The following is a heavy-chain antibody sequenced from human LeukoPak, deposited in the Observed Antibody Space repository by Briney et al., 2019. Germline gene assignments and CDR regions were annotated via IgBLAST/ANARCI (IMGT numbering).Heavy chain of an antibody. CDR1: GGSLSGYY. Sequence: PSETLSLTCAVYGGSLSGYYWSWIRQPPGKGLEWIGEINHSGSTNYNPSLKSRVTISVDTSKNQFSLKLSSVTAADTAVYYCARGYSYGFGYYYMDVWGKGTTVTVSS. D-gene: IGHD5-18*01. CDR3: ARGYSYGFGYYYMDV. J-gene: IGHJ6*03. V-gene: IGHV4-34*01. CDR2: INHSGST.